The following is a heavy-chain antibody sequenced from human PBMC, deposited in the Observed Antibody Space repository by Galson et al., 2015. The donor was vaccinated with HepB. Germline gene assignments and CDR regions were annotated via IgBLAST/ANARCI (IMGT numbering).Heavy chain of an antibody. Sequence: SLRLSCAASGFTFSNAWMNWVRQAPGKGLEWVGRIKSKTDGGTTDYAAPVKGRFTISRDDSKNTLYLQMNSLKTEDTAVYYCTTPTPYCSSTSCYSAYYYYYMDVWGKGTTVTVSS. CDR3: TTPTPYCSSTSCYSAYYYYYMDV. CDR2: IKSKTDGGTT. CDR1: GFTFSNAW. J-gene: IGHJ6*03. V-gene: IGHV3-15*07. D-gene: IGHD2-2*01.